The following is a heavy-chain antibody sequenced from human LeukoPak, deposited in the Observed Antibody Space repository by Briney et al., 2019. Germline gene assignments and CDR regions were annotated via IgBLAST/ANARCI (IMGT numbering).Heavy chain of an antibody. V-gene: IGHV4-4*07. CDR2: MYNSESI. CDR3: ARDGGVVVPTAPAVFDI. D-gene: IGHD2-2*01. J-gene: IGHJ3*02. Sequence: PSQTLSLTCTVSGGSISSYYWSWIRQPAGKGLEWIGRMYNSESINYNPSLKSRVTMSVDTSKNQFSLKLSSVTAADTAVYYCARDGGVVVPTAPAVFDIWGQGTMVTVS. CDR1: GGSISSYY.